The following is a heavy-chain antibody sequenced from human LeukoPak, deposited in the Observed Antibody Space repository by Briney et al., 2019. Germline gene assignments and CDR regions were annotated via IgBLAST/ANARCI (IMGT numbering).Heavy chain of an antibody. CDR2: IYTSGST. Sequence: SETLSLTCTVSGGSISSGSYYWSWIRQPAGKGLEWIGRIYTSGSTNYNPSLKSRVTISVDTSKNQFSLELSSVTAADTAVYYCARNIAARTDYYYGMDVWGQGTTVTVSS. CDR1: GGSISSGSYY. J-gene: IGHJ6*02. D-gene: IGHD6-6*01. V-gene: IGHV4-61*02. CDR3: ARNIAARTDYYYGMDV.